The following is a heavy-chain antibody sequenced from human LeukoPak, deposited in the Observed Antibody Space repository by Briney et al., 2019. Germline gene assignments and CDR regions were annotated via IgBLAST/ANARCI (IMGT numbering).Heavy chain of an antibody. D-gene: IGHD6-13*01. CDR3: ARERSSWPEKDYFDY. J-gene: IGHJ4*02. V-gene: IGHV3-23*01. CDR1: GFTFSNYG. CDR2: ISGSGGST. Sequence: PGGTLRLSCADSGFTFSNYGMSWVRQAPGKGLEWVSAISGSGGSTYYADSVKGRFIISRDNSKNTLYLQMNSLRAEDTAIYYCARERSSWPEKDYFDYWGQGTLVTVSS.